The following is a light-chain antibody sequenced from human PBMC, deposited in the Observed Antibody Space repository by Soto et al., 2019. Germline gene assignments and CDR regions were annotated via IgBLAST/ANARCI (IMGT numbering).Light chain of an antibody. CDR1: SSDVGRYNY. V-gene: IGLV2-14*01. J-gene: IGLJ2*01. Sequence: QSALTQPASVSGSPGQSITISCTGTSSDVGRYNYVSWYQQYPGKAPKLIIYDVSIRPSGVSNRFSGPKSGNTASLTISGLQDEDEADYYCSSYTSTTTRGVFGGGTKLTVL. CDR2: DVS. CDR3: SSYTSTTTRGV.